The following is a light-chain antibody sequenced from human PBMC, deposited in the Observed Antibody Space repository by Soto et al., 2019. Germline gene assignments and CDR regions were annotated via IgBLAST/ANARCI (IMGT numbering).Light chain of an antibody. J-gene: IGKJ2*02. CDR3: QQYHSSPRT. CDR1: QSVSSNY. V-gene: IGKV3-20*01. Sequence: EIVLTQSPGTLSLSPGERATLSCRASQSVSSNYLAWYQQKPGQAPRLLIYGASSRATGIPDRFSGSGSGTDFTLTISRLEPEDCAVYYCQQYHSSPRTFGQGTKLEIK. CDR2: GAS.